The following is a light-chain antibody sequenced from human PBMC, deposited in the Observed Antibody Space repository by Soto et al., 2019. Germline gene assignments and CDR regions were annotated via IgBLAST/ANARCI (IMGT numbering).Light chain of an antibody. V-gene: IGKV1-33*01. CDR1: QDISNY. J-gene: IGKJ4*01. CDR3: QQYENPLLT. CDR2: DAS. Sequence: DIQMTQSPSSLSASVGDRVTITCQASQDISNYLNWYQQKPGKAPKLLIYDASNLETGVPSRFSGSGSGTDFTFTISGLQPEDTATYSGQQYENPLLTFGGGTKVEIK.